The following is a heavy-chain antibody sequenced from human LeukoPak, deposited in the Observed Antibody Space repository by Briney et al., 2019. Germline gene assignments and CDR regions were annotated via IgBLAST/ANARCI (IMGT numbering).Heavy chain of an antibody. CDR3: ARAWGIFGVVIIGYFDY. D-gene: IGHD3-3*01. CDR1: GYTLTSYY. J-gene: IGHJ4*02. V-gene: IGHV1-46*01. Sequence: GASVKVSCKASGYTLTSYYMHWARQAPGQGLEWMGIINPSGGSTSYAQKFQGRVTMTRDTSTSTVYMELSSLRSEDTAVYYCARAWGIFGVVIIGYFDYWGQGTLVTVSS. CDR2: INPSGGST.